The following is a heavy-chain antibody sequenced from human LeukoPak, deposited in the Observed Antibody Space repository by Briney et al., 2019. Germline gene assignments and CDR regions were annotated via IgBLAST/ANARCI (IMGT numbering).Heavy chain of an antibody. V-gene: IGHV4-4*09. D-gene: IGHD3-3*01. Sequence: SETLSLTCTVSGGSISSYYWSWIRQPPGKGLEWIGYIYSSGRTNYNPSLKSRVTILVDTSKNQFSLRLTSVTAADTAVYYCARRHGFGAMARFDYWGQGTLVTVSS. CDR3: ARRHGFGAMARFDY. J-gene: IGHJ4*02. CDR2: IYSSGRT. CDR1: GGSISSYY.